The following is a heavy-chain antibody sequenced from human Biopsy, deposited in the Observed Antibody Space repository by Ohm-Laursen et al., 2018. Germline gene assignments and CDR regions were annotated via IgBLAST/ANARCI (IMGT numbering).Heavy chain of an antibody. CDR3: AGIVLGPTNDAFDI. D-gene: IGHD1-26*01. Sequence: GTLSLTSTVFVDSIKIYYWGCIRQAPGKGLECIGHICHDGGTIDNPSPKSLVTMSVDTSKNHFSLILNSVTAADTAVYYCAGIVLGPTNDAFDIWGQGTMVTVSS. J-gene: IGHJ3*02. CDR2: ICHDGGT. V-gene: IGHV4-4*07. CDR1: VDSIKIYY.